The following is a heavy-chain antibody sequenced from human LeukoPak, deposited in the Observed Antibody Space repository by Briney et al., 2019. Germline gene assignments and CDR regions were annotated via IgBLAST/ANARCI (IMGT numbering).Heavy chain of an antibody. D-gene: IGHD3-10*01. Sequence: ASVKVSCKASGYTFTSYDINWVRQATGQGLEWMGWMNPNSGNTGYAQKFQGRVTITRNTSISTAYMELSSLRSEDTAVYYCARGWGLLWFGEEGFDPWGQGTLVTVSS. CDR3: ARGWGLLWFGEEGFDP. CDR1: GYTFTSYD. V-gene: IGHV1-8*03. J-gene: IGHJ5*02. CDR2: MNPNSGNT.